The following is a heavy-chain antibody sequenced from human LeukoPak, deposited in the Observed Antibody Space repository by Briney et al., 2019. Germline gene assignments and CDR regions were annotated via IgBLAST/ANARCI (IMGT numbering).Heavy chain of an antibody. CDR3: ARGGRYCSSTSCYWYWFDP. V-gene: IGHV4-59*08. J-gene: IGHJ5*02. D-gene: IGHD2-2*01. CDR1: GGSISSYY. Sequence: SETLSLTCTVSGGSISSYYWSWIRQPPGKGLEWIGYIYYSGSTYYNPSLKSRVTISVDTSKNQFSLKLSSVTAADTAVYYCARGGRYCSSTSCYWYWFDPWGQGTLVTVSS. CDR2: IYYSGST.